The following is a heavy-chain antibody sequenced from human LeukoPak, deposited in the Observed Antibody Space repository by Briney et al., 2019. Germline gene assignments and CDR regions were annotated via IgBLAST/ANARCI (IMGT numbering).Heavy chain of an antibody. J-gene: IGHJ3*02. D-gene: IGHD1-7*01. CDR3: ARDPTYNWNYSDAFDI. V-gene: IGHV4-59*01. CDR2: IYYSGST. Sequence: PSETLSLTCTVSGGSISSYYWSWIRQPPGKGLEWIGYIYYSGSTNYNPSLKSRVTISVDTSKNQFSLKLSSVTAADTAVYYCARDPTYNWNYSDAFDIWGQGTMVTVSS. CDR1: GGSISSYY.